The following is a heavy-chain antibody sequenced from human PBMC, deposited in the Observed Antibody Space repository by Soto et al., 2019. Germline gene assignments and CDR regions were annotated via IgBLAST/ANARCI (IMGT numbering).Heavy chain of an antibody. J-gene: IGHJ4*02. V-gene: IGHV5-10-1*01. CDR1: GYSFTSYW. D-gene: IGHD3-16*01. Sequence: GESLKISCKGSGYSFTSYWISWVRQMPGKGLEWMGRIDPSDSYTNYSPSFQGHVTISADKSISTAYLQWSSLKASDTAMYYCARHDEMAPIHDYWGQGTLVTVSS. CDR3: ARHDEMAPIHDY. CDR2: IDPSDSYT.